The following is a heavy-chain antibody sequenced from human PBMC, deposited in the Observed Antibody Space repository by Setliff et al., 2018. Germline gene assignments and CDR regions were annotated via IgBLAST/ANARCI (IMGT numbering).Heavy chain of an antibody. CDR2: ISPDSIHI. Sequence: GGSLRLSCAASGFTFTSYWMHWVRQAPGKGLEWVSSISPDSIHIYYADSVKGRFTISRDNARDSLYLHMNSLGAEDTAVYYCARSPANGGHDAFDIWGQGTMVTVSS. CDR1: GFTFTSYW. D-gene: IGHD6-25*01. J-gene: IGHJ3*02. V-gene: IGHV3-21*01. CDR3: ARSPANGGHDAFDI.